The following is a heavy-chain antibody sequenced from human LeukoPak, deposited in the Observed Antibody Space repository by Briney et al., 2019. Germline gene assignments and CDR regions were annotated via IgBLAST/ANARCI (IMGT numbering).Heavy chain of an antibody. Sequence: SETPSLTCAVYGGSFSGYYWSWIPQPPGKGLEWIGEINHSGSTNYNPSLKSRVTISVDTSKNQFSLKLSSVTAADTAVYYCARGRFTRATYYFDYWGQGTLVTVSS. CDR2: INHSGST. CDR1: GGSFSGYY. J-gene: IGHJ4*02. CDR3: ARGRFTRATYYFDY. D-gene: IGHD3-10*01. V-gene: IGHV4-34*01.